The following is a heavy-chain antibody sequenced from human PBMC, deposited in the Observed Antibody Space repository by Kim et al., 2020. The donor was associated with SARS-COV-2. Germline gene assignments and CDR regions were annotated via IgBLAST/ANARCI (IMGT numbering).Heavy chain of an antibody. J-gene: IGHJ2*01. D-gene: IGHD3-10*01. CDR1: GGSFSGYY. CDR2: INHSGST. CDR3: ARASYYYGSGIPLGWYFDL. Sequence: SETLSLTCAVYGGSFSGYYWSWIRQPPGKGLEWIGEINHSGSTNYNPSLKSRVTISVDTSKNQFSLKLSSVTAADTAVYYCARASYYYGSGIPLGWYFDLWGRGTLVTVSS. V-gene: IGHV4-34*01.